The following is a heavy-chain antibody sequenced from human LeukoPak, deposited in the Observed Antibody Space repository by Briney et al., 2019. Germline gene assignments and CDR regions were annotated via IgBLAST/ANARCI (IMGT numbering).Heavy chain of an antibody. CDR1: GFTVSSNY. CDR3: ARGPPVFTEAWWYFDL. J-gene: IGHJ2*01. D-gene: IGHD1-14*01. V-gene: IGHV3-53*01. Sequence: PGGSLRLSCAASGFTVSSNYMSWVRQAPGKGLEWVSIFYSSGSTYYADSVKGRFTISRDNSKNTLYLQMKSLRAEDTAVYYCARGPPVFTEAWWYFDLWGRGTLVTVSS. CDR2: FYSSGST.